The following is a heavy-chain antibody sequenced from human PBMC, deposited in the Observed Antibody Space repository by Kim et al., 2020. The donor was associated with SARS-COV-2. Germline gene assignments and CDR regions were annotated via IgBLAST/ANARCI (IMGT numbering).Heavy chain of an antibody. CDR2: ITGSVDST. D-gene: IGHD1-26*01. V-gene: IGHV3-23*01. CDR1: GFTFSSFA. CDR3: AKGGGSSFYYYMDV. Sequence: GGSLRLSCAASGFTFSSFAMSWVRQSPGKVLEWVSTITGSVDSTYYADSVKGRFTISRDNSKNTLYLQMNSLRAEDTAVYYCAKGGGSSFYYYMDVWGKGPTVTVSS. J-gene: IGHJ6*03.